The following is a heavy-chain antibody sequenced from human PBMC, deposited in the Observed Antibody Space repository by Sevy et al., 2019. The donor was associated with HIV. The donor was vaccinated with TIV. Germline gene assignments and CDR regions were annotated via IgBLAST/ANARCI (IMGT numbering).Heavy chain of an antibody. CDR1: GFSFSSHW. V-gene: IGHV3-7*04. D-gene: IGHD1-26*01. CDR3: ARAWGV. CDR2: INKDGSEI. Sequence: GGSLRLSCVGSGFSFSSHWMNWVRQSPGKGLEWVANINKDGSEIYYVDSVKGRFTISRENAKNSGYLQMHSLRVEDSGVYYGARAWGVWGQGTRVTVSS. J-gene: IGHJ6*02.